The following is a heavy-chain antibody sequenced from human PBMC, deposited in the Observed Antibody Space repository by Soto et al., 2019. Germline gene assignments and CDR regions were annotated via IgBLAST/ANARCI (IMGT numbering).Heavy chain of an antibody. D-gene: IGHD2-15*01. Sequence: SETLSLTCAVYGGSFSGYYWSWIRQPPGKGLEWIGEINHSGSTNYNPSLKSRVTISVDTSKNQFSLKLSSVTAADTAVYYCARGPCSGGSCYPYYYMDVWGKGTTVTVSS. CDR2: INHSGST. J-gene: IGHJ6*03. CDR3: ARGPCSGGSCYPYYYMDV. CDR1: GGSFSGYY. V-gene: IGHV4-34*01.